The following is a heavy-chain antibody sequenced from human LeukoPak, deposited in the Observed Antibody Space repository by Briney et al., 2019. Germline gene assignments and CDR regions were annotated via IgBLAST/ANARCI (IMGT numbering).Heavy chain of an antibody. Sequence: GGSLRLSCAASGFTFSSYSMNWVRQAPGKGLGWVSSISSSSSYIYYADSVKGRFTISRGNAKNSLYLQMNSLRAEDTAVYYCARVGYYDSSGYYWGQGTLVTVSS. J-gene: IGHJ4*02. V-gene: IGHV3-21*01. CDR2: ISSSSSYI. CDR1: GFTFSSYS. D-gene: IGHD3-22*01. CDR3: ARVGYYDSSGYY.